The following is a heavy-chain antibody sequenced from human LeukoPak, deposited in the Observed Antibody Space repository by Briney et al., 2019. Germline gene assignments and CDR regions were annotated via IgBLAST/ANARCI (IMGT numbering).Heavy chain of an antibody. V-gene: IGHV3-21*01. CDR1: GFTFSSYS. CDR2: ISSSSSYI. CDR3: ARDHCSSTSCYTGPNWFDP. Sequence: GGSLRLSCAASGFTFSSYSMNWVRQAPGKGLEWVSSISSSSSYIYYADSVKGRFTISRDNAKNSLYLQMNSLRAEDTAVYYCARDHCSSTSCYTGPNWFDPWGQGTLVTVSP. D-gene: IGHD2-2*02. J-gene: IGHJ5*02.